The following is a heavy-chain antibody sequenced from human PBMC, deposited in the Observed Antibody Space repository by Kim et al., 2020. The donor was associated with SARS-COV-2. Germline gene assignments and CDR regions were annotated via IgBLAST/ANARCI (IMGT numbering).Heavy chain of an antibody. CDR2: IKDDGSEK. CDR3: GRDYSD. J-gene: IGHJ4*02. V-gene: IGHV3-7*01. D-gene: IGHD6-13*01. Sequence: GGSLRLSCAASGFTFSSYCMRWVRQAPGKGLEWVANIKDDGSEKYYVDSVKGRFTISRDNAKNSLFLQMNSLRAEDAALYYCGRDYSDWGQGTLVTVSS. CDR1: GFTFSSYC.